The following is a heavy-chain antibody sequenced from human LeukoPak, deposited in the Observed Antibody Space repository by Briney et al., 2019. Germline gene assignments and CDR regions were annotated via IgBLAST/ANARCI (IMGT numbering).Heavy chain of an antibody. V-gene: IGHV3-11*01. Sequence: GGSLRLSCAASGFTFSDYYMSWIRQAPGKGLEWVSYISSSGSTIYYADSVKGRFTISRDNAKNSLYLQMNSLRAEDTAVYYCARDLIAVAGQTIHWYFDLWGRGTLVTVSS. CDR2: ISSSGSTI. J-gene: IGHJ2*01. CDR1: GFTFSDYY. CDR3: ARDLIAVAGQTIHWYFDL. D-gene: IGHD6-19*01.